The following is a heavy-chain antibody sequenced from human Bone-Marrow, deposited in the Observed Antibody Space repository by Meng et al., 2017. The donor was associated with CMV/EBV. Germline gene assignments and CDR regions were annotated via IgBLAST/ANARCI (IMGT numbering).Heavy chain of an antibody. Sequence: SETLSLTCAVYGGSFSGYYWSWIRQPPGKGLEWIGEINHSGSTNYNPSLKSRVTISVDTSKDQFSLKLSSVTAADTAVYYCARADGLGSSYYYYGMDVWGQGTTVTVSS. CDR1: GGSFSGYY. J-gene: IGHJ6*02. V-gene: IGHV4-34*01. D-gene: IGHD3-10*01. CDR2: INHSGST. CDR3: ARADGLGSSYYYYGMDV.